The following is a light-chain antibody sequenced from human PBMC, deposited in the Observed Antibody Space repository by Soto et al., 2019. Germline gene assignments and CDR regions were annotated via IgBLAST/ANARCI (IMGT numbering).Light chain of an antibody. CDR1: SSNIGSNY. J-gene: IGLJ1*01. V-gene: IGLV1-47*01. CDR3: LSYAGRTDFYV. CDR2: EVN. Sequence: QSVLAQPPSASGTPGQRVTISCSGSSSNIGSNYVYWYQQLPGTAPELLIYEVNKRPSGVPDRFSGSKSGNTASLTVSGLQAEDEADYYCLSYAGRTDFYVFGTGTKVTVL.